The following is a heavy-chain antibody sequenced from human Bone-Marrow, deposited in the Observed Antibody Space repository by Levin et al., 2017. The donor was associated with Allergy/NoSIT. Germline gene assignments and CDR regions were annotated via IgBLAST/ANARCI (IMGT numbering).Heavy chain of an antibody. Sequence: PGGSLRLSCAASGFIFSRFAVSWVRQAPGKGLEWVSGITASGYNTYYADSVKGRFTISRDNSKNTLYLEMNSLRAEDTAVYYCAKHSALYYYYGMDVWGQGTTVTV. CDR2: ITASGYNT. J-gene: IGHJ6*02. CDR1: GFIFSRFA. V-gene: IGHV3-23*01. CDR3: AKHSALYYYYGMDV. D-gene: IGHD1-26*01.